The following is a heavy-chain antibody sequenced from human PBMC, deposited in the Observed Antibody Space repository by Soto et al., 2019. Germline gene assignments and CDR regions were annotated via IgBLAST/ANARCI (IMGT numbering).Heavy chain of an antibody. J-gene: IGHJ4*02. Sequence: EVQLVESGGGLVKPGGSLRLSCAASGFTCSNYTMNWVRQAPGKGLEWVSSIDYSKDYIYYAESVKGRFTISRDNAKNSLSLQMNSLRAEDTAVYYFARHPYSGTFLGVDYWGPGPLVTVSS. D-gene: IGHD1-26*01. V-gene: IGHV3-21*01. CDR3: ARHPYSGTFLGVDY. CDR1: GFTCSNYT. CDR2: IDYSKDYI.